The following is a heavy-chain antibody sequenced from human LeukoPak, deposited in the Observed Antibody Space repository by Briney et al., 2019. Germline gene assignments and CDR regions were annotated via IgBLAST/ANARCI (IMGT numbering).Heavy chain of an antibody. D-gene: IGHD2-2*01. CDR3: ARLSRYCSSISCSLDYFDY. CDR2: ISAYNGNT. J-gene: IGHJ4*02. Sequence: AASVKVSCKASGYTFTNYGINWVRQAPGQGLQWMGWISAYNGNTNYAQNLQGRATLTTDTSTSTAYMEVRSLRSDDTAVYYCARLSRYCSSISCSLDYFDYWGQGTLVTVSS. V-gene: IGHV1-18*01. CDR1: GYTFTNYG.